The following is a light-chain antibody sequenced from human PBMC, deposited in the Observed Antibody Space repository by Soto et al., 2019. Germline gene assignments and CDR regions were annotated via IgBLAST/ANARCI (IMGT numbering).Light chain of an antibody. V-gene: IGLV2-23*01. CDR1: SSDVGAYKS. CDR3: CSYAPESTSV. Sequence: QSALAQPASVSGSPGQSVTISCTGTSSDVGAYKSVSWYQQHPDKAPQLMIYKGTQRPSGVSNRFSGSTSGNAASLTISGLQDRDEADYFCCSYAPESTSVFGTGTK. J-gene: IGLJ1*01. CDR2: KGT.